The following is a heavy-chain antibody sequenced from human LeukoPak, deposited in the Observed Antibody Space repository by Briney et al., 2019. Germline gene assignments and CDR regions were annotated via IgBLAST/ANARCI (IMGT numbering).Heavy chain of an antibody. J-gene: IGHJ4*02. Sequence: SVKVSCKASGGTFSSYAISWVRQAPGQGLEWMGRIIPILGIANYAQKFQGRVTITADKSTSTAYMELSSLRSEDTAVYYCANHLSWLYYFDYWGQGTLVTVSS. D-gene: IGHD6-13*01. CDR3: ANHLSWLYYFDY. CDR1: GGTFSSYA. V-gene: IGHV1-69*04. CDR2: IIPILGIA.